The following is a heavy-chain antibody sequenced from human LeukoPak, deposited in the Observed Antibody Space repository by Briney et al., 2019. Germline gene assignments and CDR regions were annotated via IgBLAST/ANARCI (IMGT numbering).Heavy chain of an antibody. CDR2: TNPNSGVT. CDR1: GYSFTGYY. CDR3: ARGAVGCSGYDNWFDP. V-gene: IGHV1-2*02. Sequence: ASVKVSCKASGYSFTGYYIHWVRQAPGQGLEWMGWTNPNSGVTKYEQKFQGRVTRTRDTSTSTAYMELSSLRSDDTAVYYCARGAVGCSGYDNWFDPWGQGTLVTVSS. J-gene: IGHJ5*02. D-gene: IGHD5-12*01.